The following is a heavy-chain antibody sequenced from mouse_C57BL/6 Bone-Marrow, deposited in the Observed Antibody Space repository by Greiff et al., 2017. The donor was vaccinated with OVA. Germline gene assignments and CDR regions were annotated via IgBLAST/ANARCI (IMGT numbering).Heavy chain of an antibody. V-gene: IGHV1-81*01. CDR1: GYTFTSYG. CDR3: ARSLYYYGRDY. CDR2: IYPRSGNT. J-gene: IGHJ2*01. Sequence: QVQLKESGAELARPGASVKLSCKASGYTFTSYGISWVKQRTGQGLEWIGEIYPRSGNTYYNEKFKGKATLTADKSSSTAYMELRSLTSEDSAVYFCARSLYYYGRDYWGQGTTLTVSS. D-gene: IGHD1-1*01.